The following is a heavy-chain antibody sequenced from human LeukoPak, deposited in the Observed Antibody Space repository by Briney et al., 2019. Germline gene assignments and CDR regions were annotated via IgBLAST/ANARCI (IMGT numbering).Heavy chain of an antibody. J-gene: IGHJ4*02. CDR1: ENTFTSYY. CDR2: INPSGGST. Sequence: ASVKVSGKPFENTFTSYYMNWLQQPPEQGLEWMGIINPSGGSTSYAQKFQGRVTMTRDTSTSTVYMELSSLRSEDTAVYYCARLGQGDYWGQGTLVTVSS. V-gene: IGHV1-46*01. CDR3: ARLGQGDY.